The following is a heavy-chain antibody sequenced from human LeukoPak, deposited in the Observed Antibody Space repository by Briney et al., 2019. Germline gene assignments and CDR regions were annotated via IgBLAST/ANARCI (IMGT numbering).Heavy chain of an antibody. CDR3: ATAAYRYCSSTSCYTADY. V-gene: IGHV3-30*01. CDR2: ISYAGSNK. D-gene: IGHD2-2*02. CDR1: RVTFSSYA. J-gene: IGHJ4*02. Sequence: RVGSLRLSCAASRVTFSSYAMHWVRRAPGTGVEGVAVISYAGSNKYSADSVKGRFTISRDNSKNTLYLQMNSLSAEDTAVYYCATAAYRYCSSTSCYTADYWGQGTLVTVSS.